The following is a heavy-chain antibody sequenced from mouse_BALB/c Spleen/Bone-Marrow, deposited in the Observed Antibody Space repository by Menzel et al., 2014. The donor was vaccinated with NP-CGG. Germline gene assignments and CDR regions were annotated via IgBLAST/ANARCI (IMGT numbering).Heavy chain of an antibody. J-gene: IGHJ4*01. V-gene: IGHV3-6*02. Sequence: DSGPGLVKPSQSLSLTCSVTGYSITSGYYWNWIRQFPGNKLEWMGYISYDGSNNYNPSLKNRISITRDTSKNQVFLKLNSVTTEDAATYYCARGDSSGYDYAMDYWGQGTSVTVSS. CDR1: GYSITSGYY. D-gene: IGHD3-2*01. CDR3: ARGDSSGYDYAMDY. CDR2: ISYDGSN.